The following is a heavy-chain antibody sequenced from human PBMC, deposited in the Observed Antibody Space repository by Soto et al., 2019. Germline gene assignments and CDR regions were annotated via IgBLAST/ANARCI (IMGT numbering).Heavy chain of an antibody. J-gene: IGHJ5*02. D-gene: IGHD3-3*01. CDR3: ARDWGGYDFWSGQSKFSDWFDP. V-gene: IGHV4-61*01. Sequence: SETLSLTCTVSGGSVSSGSYYWSWIRQPPGKGLERIGYIYYSGSNNYNPSLKSRVTISVDTSKNQFSLKLSSVTAADTAVYYCARDWGGYDFWSGQSKFSDWFDPWGQGTLVTVSS. CDR1: GGSVSSGSYY. CDR2: IYYSGSN.